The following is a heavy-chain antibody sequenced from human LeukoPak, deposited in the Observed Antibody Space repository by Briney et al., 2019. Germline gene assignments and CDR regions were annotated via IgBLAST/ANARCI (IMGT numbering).Heavy chain of an antibody. CDR3: ANCYDSSGFFAY. V-gene: IGHV7-4-1*02. D-gene: IGHD3-22*01. CDR1: GYTFTKYA. J-gene: IGHJ4*02. CDR2: IDTNTGKS. Sequence: ASVKVSCKGSGYTFTKYAINWVRQAQAQGLEYMGLIDTNTGKSTYAQGFTGRFVFCLDTSVSTAYLQISSLKAEDSAIYFCANCYDSSGFFAYWGQGTLVTVSS.